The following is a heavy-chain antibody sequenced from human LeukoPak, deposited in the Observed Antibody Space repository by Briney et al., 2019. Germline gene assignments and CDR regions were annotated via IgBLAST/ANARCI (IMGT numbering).Heavy chain of an antibody. CDR3: VREAAATLFDY. D-gene: IGHD1-26*01. CDR2: ISGSADTT. J-gene: IGHJ4*02. V-gene: IGHV3-23*01. CDR1: GFTFSHYG. Sequence: GGSLRLSCAASGFTFSHYGMSWVRQAPGKGLEWVSAISGSADTTYYADSVKGRFTISRDNTHNSLSLRMNSLEAEDTAVYYCVREAAATLFDYWGQGTLVTVSS.